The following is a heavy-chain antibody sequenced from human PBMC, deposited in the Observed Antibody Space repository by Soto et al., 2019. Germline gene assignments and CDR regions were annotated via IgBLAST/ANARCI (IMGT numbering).Heavy chain of an antibody. CDR3: ATRMVRGVIITALKIYGMDV. V-gene: IGHV1-69*13. D-gene: IGHD3-10*01. Sequence: SVKVSCKASGGTFSSYAISWVRQAPGQGLEWMGGIIPIFGTANYAQKFQGRVTITADESTSTAYMELSSLRSEDTAVYYCATRMVRGVIITALKIYGMDVWGQGTTVTSP. J-gene: IGHJ6*02. CDR2: IIPIFGTA. CDR1: GGTFSSYA.